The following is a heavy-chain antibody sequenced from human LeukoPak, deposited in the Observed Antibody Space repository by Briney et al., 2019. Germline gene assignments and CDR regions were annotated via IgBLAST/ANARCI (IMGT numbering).Heavy chain of an antibody. V-gene: IGHV3-23*01. D-gene: IGHD3-10*02. CDR3: AKDRMVGEY. J-gene: IGHJ4*02. Sequence: GGSLRLSCAATGFTFSSSAMSWVRQAPGKGLEWVSAISDSGGRTYYADSVKGRFTISRDNSKNTLYLQMNSLRAEDTALYYCAKDRMVGEYWAQEPLVTVP. CDR1: GFTFSSSA. CDR2: ISDSGGRT.